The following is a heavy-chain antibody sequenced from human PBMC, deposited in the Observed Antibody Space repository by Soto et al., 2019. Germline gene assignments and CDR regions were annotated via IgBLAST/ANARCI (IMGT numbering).Heavy chain of an antibody. D-gene: IGHD3-22*01. CDR3: ARHRVSSSGYYYFGGGSKYYFDY. Sequence: QLQLQESGPGLVKPSETLSLTCTVSGGSISSSSYYWGWIRQPPGKGLEWIGSIYYSGSTYYNPSLKSRVTISVDTSKNQFSLKLSSVTAADTAVYYCARHRVSSSGYYYFGGGSKYYFDYWGQGTLVTVSS. CDR1: GGSISSSSYY. J-gene: IGHJ4*02. V-gene: IGHV4-39*01. CDR2: IYYSGST.